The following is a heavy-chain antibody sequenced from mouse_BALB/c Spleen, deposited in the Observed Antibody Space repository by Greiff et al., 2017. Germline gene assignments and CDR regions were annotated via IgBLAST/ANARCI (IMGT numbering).Heavy chain of an antibody. D-gene: IGHD1-2*01. CDR3: TRSGYGYVDYYAMDY. J-gene: IGHJ4*01. Sequence: QVQLQQSGAELVRPGASVKLSCKASGYTFTSYWINWVKQRPGQGLEWIGNIYPSDSYTNYNQKFKDKATLTVDKSSSTAYMQLSSPTSEDSAVYYCTRSGYGYVDYYAMDYWGQGTSVTVSS. V-gene: IGHV1-69*02. CDR2: IYPSDSYT. CDR1: GYTFTSYW.